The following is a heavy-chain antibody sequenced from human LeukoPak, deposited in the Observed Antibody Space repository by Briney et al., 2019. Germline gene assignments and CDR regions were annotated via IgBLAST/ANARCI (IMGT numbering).Heavy chain of an antibody. CDR2: INPNSGGT. J-gene: IGHJ4*02. CDR1: GYTFTGYY. Sequence: GSVKVSCKTSGYTFTGYYMHWVRQAPGQGLEWMGWINPNSGGTNYAQKFQGRVTMTRDTSISTAYMELSRLRSDDTAVYYCARDCSGGSCSDYWGQGTLVTVSS. V-gene: IGHV1-2*02. CDR3: ARDCSGGSCSDY. D-gene: IGHD2-15*01.